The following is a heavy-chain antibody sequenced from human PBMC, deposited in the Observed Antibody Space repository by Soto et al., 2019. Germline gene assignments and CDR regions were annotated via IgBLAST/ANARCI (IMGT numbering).Heavy chain of an antibody. CDR3: GRGGGLYSVSWPIDF. D-gene: IGHD6-13*01. CDR1: GYTFTNYG. CDR2: IGNYKGNR. J-gene: IGHJ4*02. Sequence: ASVKVSCKASGYTFTNYGISWVRQGPGQGLEWMGWIGNYKGNRNYEPRLQGRVTMTTDTSTNTAYMELRSLRSDDTAVYFCGRGGGLYSVSWPIDFWGQGTLVTVSS. V-gene: IGHV1-18*04.